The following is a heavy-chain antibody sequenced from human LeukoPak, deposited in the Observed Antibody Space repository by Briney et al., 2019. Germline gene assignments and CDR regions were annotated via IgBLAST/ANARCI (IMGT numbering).Heavy chain of an antibody. CDR3: ARAPVRIIVVDEHFDP. D-gene: IGHD2-2*01. CDR2: INPSGGST. Sequence: ASVKVSCKASGYTFTSYYMHWVRQAPGQGLEWMGIINPSGGSTSYAQKFQGRVTMTRDTSTSAVYMELSSLRSEDTAVYYCARAPVRIIVVDEHFDPWGQKSQVTVSS. J-gene: IGHJ5*02. V-gene: IGHV1-46*01. CDR1: GYTFTSYY.